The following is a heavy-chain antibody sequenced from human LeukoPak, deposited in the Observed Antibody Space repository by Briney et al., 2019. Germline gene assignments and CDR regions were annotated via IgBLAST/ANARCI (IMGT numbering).Heavy chain of an antibody. V-gene: IGHV4-39*07. J-gene: IGHJ3*02. CDR3: ARGSRRLIAMIVVVWIAFDI. D-gene: IGHD3-22*01. CDR1: GGSISSGDYY. Sequence: SETLSLTCTVSGGSISSGDYYWSWIRQPPGKGLEWIGEINHSGSTNYNPSLKSRVTISVDTSKNQFSLKLSSVTAADTAVYYCARGSRRLIAMIVVVWIAFDIWGQGTMVTVSS. CDR2: INHSGST.